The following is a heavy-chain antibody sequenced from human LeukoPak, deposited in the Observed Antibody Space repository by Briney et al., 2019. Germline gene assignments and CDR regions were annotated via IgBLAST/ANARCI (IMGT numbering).Heavy chain of an antibody. CDR1: GFTFSSYS. CDR3: ARAIYEDTAMDFDY. J-gene: IGHJ4*02. Sequence: PGGSLRLSCAASGFTFSSYSMNWVRQAPGKGLEWVSSISSSSSYIYYADSVKGRFTISRDSAKNSLYLQMNSLRAEDTAVYYCARAIYEDTAMDFDYWGQGTLVTVSS. V-gene: IGHV3-21*01. D-gene: IGHD5-18*01. CDR2: ISSSSSYI.